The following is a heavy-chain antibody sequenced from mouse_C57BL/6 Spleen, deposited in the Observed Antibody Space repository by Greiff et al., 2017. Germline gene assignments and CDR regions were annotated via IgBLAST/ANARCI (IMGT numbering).Heavy chain of an antibody. D-gene: IGHD2-5*01. CDR2: IYPGSGST. J-gene: IGHJ4*01. CDR3: ARGGDYSNYYAMDY. V-gene: IGHV1-55*01. CDR1: GYTFTSYW. Sequence: QVQLQQSGAELVKPGASVKMSCKASGYTFTSYWITWVKQRPGQGLEWIGDIYPGSGSTNYNEKFKSKATLTVDTSSSTAYMQLSSLTSEDSAVYYCARGGDYSNYYAMDYWGQGTSVTVSS.